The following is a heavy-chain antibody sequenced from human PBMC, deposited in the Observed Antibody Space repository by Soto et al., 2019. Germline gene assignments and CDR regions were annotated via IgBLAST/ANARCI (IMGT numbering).Heavy chain of an antibody. J-gene: IGHJ6*02. D-gene: IGHD3-16*01. V-gene: IGHV1-69*01. CDR2: IIPIFGTA. CDR1: GGTFSSYA. Sequence: QVQLVQSGAEVKKPGSSVKVSCKASGGTFSSYAISWVRQAPGQGLEWMGGIIPIFGTANYAQKFQGRVTITADESTSTAYMELSSLRSEDTAVNYCASSAGGRFYYYYGMDVWGQGTTVTVSS. CDR3: ASSAGGRFYYYYGMDV.